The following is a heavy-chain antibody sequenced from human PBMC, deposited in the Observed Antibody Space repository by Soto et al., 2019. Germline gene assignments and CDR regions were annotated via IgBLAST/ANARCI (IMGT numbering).Heavy chain of an antibody. CDR1: GFSFSSYS. CDR3: ARDKDWAFDY. CDR2: IFVSSTTI. D-gene: IGHD3-9*01. J-gene: IGHJ4*02. Sequence: EVQLVESGGGLVQPGGSLRLSCVASGFSFSSYSMVWVRQAPGKGLEWIAYIFVSSTTIHYADSVKGRFTVSRDNTQNSLFLLMNSLRAEDTASYYCARDKDWAFDYWGQGTQVIVSS. V-gene: IGHV3-48*04.